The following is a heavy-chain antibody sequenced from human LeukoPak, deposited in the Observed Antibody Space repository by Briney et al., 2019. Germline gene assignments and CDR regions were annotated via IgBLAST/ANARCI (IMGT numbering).Heavy chain of an antibody. CDR2: ISVSGGTT. CDR3: ANRGQGGIHYFDY. J-gene: IGHJ4*02. Sequence: GGSLRLSCAASGFTFSTYAMNWVRQAPGKGLEWVSTISVSGGTTYYADSVKGRFTISRDNSKNTLYLQMSSLRAEDTAVYYCANRGQGGIHYFDYWGQGTLVTVSP. CDR1: GFTFSTYA. V-gene: IGHV3-23*01. D-gene: IGHD3-16*01.